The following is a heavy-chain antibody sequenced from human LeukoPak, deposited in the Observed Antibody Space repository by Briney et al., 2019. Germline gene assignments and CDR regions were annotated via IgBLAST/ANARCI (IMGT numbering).Heavy chain of an antibody. Sequence: ASVKVSCKASGNTFTGYYIHWVRQAPGQGLEWMGWINYNSGGTDYAQTFQGTVTMTRDTSISTAYMEMINLRYEDTAVYYCARGTVRGHIPNWFDPWGQGTQVTVSS. CDR1: GNTFTGYY. CDR3: ARGTVRGHIPNWFDP. J-gene: IGHJ5*02. V-gene: IGHV1-2*02. CDR2: INYNSGGT. D-gene: IGHD3-10*01.